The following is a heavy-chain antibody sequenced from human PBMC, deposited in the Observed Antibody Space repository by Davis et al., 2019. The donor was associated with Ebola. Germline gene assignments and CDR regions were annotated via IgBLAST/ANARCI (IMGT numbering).Heavy chain of an antibody. Sequence: SVKVSCKASGGTFSSYAISWVRQAPGQGLEWMGGIIPIFGTANYAQKFQGRVTITADESTSTAYMELSSLRSEDTAVYYCATGEFDIVVVPAALGRSYYFDYWGQGTLVTVSS. CDR3: ATGEFDIVVVPAALGRSYYFDY. CDR2: IIPIFGTA. CDR1: GGTFSSYA. J-gene: IGHJ4*02. D-gene: IGHD2-2*01. V-gene: IGHV1-69*13.